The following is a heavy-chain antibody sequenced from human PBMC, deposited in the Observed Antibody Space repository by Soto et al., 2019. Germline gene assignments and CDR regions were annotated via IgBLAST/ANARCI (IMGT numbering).Heavy chain of an antibody. CDR3: ATRAATVTTRYGMDV. D-gene: IGHD4-4*01. Sequence: QVQLVQSGAEVKKPGASVKVSCKASGYTFTSYDINWERQATGQGLEWMGWMNPNRGNTDYAQNFQGRGTMISNTYISTAYLVLISMRTEDTAVYYCATRAATVTTRYGMDVWGQGTTVTVSS. CDR1: GYTFTSYD. J-gene: IGHJ6*02. V-gene: IGHV1-8*01. CDR2: MNPNRGNT.